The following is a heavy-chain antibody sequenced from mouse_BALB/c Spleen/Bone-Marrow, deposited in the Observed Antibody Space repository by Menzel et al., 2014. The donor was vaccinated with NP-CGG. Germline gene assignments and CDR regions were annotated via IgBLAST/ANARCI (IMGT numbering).Heavy chain of an antibody. J-gene: IGHJ2*01. D-gene: IGHD1-1*01. V-gene: IGHV4-1*02. CDR3: ARIVYYMSLVA. CDR1: GFDFWRYW. Sequence: EVQLQEFGGGLVQPGGSLKFCCAVLGFDFWRYWMSWVRQAPGKGLEWIGEINPESSTLNYTLPLKDKFIISRDNAKSTLLLQSSKVRSECTSIYYHARIVYYMSLVAWGHGITVAVAS. CDR2: INPESSTL.